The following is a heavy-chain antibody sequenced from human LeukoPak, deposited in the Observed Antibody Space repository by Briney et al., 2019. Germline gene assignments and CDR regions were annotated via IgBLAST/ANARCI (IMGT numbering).Heavy chain of an antibody. J-gene: IGHJ1*01. CDR1: GSTCSSYW. V-gene: IGHV3-74*01. CDR2: IKSDGST. CDR3: ARAPSEIGGYYPEYFRH. Sequence: GGSLRLSCAASGSTCSSYWMHWVRQAPGKGLVWVSRIKSDGSTNYADSVKGRFTISRDNAKNTVSLQMNSLRAEDTGVYYCARAPSEIGGYYPEYFRHWGQGTLVTVSS. D-gene: IGHD3-22*01.